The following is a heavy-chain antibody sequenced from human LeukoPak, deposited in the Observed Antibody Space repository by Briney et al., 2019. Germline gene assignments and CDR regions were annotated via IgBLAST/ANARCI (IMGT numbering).Heavy chain of an antibody. CDR1: GYTFTGYY. CDR3: ARSGSNVRYYHSYMDV. Sequence: ASVKVSCKASGYTFTGYYMHWVRQAPGQELEWMGWINPNSGGTNYAQKFQGRVTMTRDTSISTAYMELSRLRSDDTAVYYCARSGSNVRYYHSYMDVWGKGTTVTVSS. J-gene: IGHJ6*03. V-gene: IGHV1-2*02. CDR2: INPNSGGT. D-gene: IGHD4-11*01.